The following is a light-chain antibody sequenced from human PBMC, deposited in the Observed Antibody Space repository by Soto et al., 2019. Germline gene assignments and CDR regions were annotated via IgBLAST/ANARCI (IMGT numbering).Light chain of an antibody. V-gene: IGLV1-47*01. CDR1: SSNIGTNF. CDR2: RNN. CDR3: AAWDDSLSGPV. J-gene: IGLJ1*01. Sequence: QSVLTQPPSASGTPGQRVTISYSGRSSNIGTNFVYWYQQLPGTAPKLLIYRNNQRPSGVPDRFSVSKSGTSVSLAISGLRSEDEADYYCAAWDDSLSGPVFGTGTKLTVL.